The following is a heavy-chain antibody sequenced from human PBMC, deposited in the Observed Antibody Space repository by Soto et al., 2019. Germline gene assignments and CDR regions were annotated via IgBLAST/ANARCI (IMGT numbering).Heavy chain of an antibody. CDR3: ASTTDETLYFDY. CDR1: GDSISITSYY. CDR2: IHYSGST. Sequence: QLQLQESGPGLVKPSETLSLTCTVSGDSISITSYYWGWVRQPPGKGLEWIGSIHYSGSTHYNPSLQSRVTISGAASKKQFSLKLRSVTAADTAVYYCASTTDETLYFDYWGQGTLVTVSS. D-gene: IGHD4-4*01. V-gene: IGHV4-39*01. J-gene: IGHJ4*02.